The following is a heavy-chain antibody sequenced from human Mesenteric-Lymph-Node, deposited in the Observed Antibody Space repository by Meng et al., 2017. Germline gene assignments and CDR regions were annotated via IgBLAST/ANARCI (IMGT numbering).Heavy chain of an antibody. J-gene: IGHJ4*02. CDR2: ISAYNGNT. D-gene: IGHD5-18*01. Sequence: VGRGQSGGEVKKPGASVKGSCKASGYTFTSYGISWVRQAPGQGLEWMGWISAYNGNTNYAQKLQGRVTMTTDTSTSTAYMELRSLRSDDTAVYYCARTRGYSYGYGGYNFDYWGQGTLVTVSS. CDR3: ARTRGYSYGYGGYNFDY. V-gene: IGHV1-18*01. CDR1: GYTFTSYG.